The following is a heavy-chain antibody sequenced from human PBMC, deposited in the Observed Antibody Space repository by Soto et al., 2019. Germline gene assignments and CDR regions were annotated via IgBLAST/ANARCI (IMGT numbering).Heavy chain of an antibody. CDR3: ARAVLKWPKVEWFDL. V-gene: IGHV3-66*01. CDR2: LYRSGDT. Sequence: KLVESGGGVVQPGGSLRLSCAASGITVSSNYMSWVRQAPGKGLEWVSTLYRSGDTYYADSVRGRFTISRDSSKNTLFVQVSSLRVEDTGVYFCARAVLKWPKVEWFDLWGQGTQVFVSS. J-gene: IGHJ5*02. CDR1: GITVSSNY. D-gene: IGHD2-15*01.